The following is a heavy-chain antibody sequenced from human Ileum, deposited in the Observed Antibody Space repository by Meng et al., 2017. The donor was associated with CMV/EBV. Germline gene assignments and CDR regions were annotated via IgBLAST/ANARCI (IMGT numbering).Heavy chain of an antibody. CDR1: GGSVISDDW. D-gene: IGHD2-15*01. CDR3: AGGGSLGY. Sequence: LSRTSAVPGGSVISDDWWPWVRQPPGKGLAWIGEMFHSGSAHYNPSLKSRVTLSLDKSKNHFFLSLNSVTAADTAVYYCAGGGSLGYWGQGTLVTVSS. V-gene: IGHV4-4*02. J-gene: IGHJ4*02. CDR2: MFHSGSA.